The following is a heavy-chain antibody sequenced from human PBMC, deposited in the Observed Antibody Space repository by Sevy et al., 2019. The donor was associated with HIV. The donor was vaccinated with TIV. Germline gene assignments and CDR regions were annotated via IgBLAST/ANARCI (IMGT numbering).Heavy chain of an antibody. CDR1: GFTFSDHY. Sequence: GRSLRLSCVASGFTFSDHYMEWVRQAPGKGLEWVGRTRNKADGYTTEYAASVKGRFTISRDDSKNSLYVQMNSLKTEDTAVYYCASHAGIAAAGRVFDYWGQGTLVTVSS. CDR2: TRNKADGYTT. D-gene: IGHD6-13*01. V-gene: IGHV3-72*01. J-gene: IGHJ4*02. CDR3: ASHAGIAAAGRVFDY.